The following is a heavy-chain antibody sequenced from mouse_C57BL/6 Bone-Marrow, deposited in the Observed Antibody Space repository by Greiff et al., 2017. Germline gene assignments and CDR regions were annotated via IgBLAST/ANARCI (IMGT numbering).Heavy chain of an antibody. CDR2: IDPSDSYT. CDR1: GYTFTSYW. J-gene: IGHJ2*01. Sequence: QVQLKQPGAELVRPGTSVKLSCKASGYTFTSYWMHWVKQRPGQGLEWIGVIDPSDSYTNYNQKFKGKATLTVDTSSSTAYMQLSSLTSEDSAVYYCASRLPCYFDYWGQGTTLTVSS. V-gene: IGHV1-59*01. CDR3: ASRLPCYFDY. D-gene: IGHD3-2*02.